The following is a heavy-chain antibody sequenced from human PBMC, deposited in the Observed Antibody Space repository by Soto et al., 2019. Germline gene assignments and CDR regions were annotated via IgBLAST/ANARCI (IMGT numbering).Heavy chain of an antibody. J-gene: IGHJ5*02. D-gene: IGHD2-2*01. V-gene: IGHV1-18*01. CDR1: GYTFSNYG. Sequence: ASVKVSCKTSGYTFSNYGITWVRQAPGQPLEWLGWISLYSDGTDYAQKFQGRVSMTTDTSTTTAYMELRSLRSDDTAVYYCARLVPGAEAWFGPWGQGTLVIVSS. CDR2: ISLYSDGT. CDR3: ARLVPGAEAWFGP.